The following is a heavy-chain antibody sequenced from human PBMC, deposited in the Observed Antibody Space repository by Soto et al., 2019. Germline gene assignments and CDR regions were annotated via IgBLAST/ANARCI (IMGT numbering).Heavy chain of an antibody. CDR1: GGSISSYY. J-gene: IGHJ6*03. CDR3: ARGPVVVPASMYYYYYMDV. D-gene: IGHD2-2*01. V-gene: IGHV4-59*01. Sequence: SETLSLTCTVSGGSISSYYWSWIRQPPGKGLEWIGYIYYSGSTNTNPSLKSRATISLDTSKNQCSLKLSSVTAADTAVDYCARGPVVVPASMYYYYYMDVWGKGTTVTVSS. CDR2: IYYSGST.